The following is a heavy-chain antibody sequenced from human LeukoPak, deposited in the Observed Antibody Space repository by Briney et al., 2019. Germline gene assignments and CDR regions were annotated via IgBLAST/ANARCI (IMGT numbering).Heavy chain of an antibody. CDR3: AREGRLVTYYFDY. CDR2: IWYDGSNK. J-gene: IGHJ4*02. D-gene: IGHD2-21*02. Sequence: PGRSLRLSCAASGFTFSSYGMHWVRQAPGKGLEWVAVIWYDGSNKYYADSVKGRFTISRDNSKNTLYLQMNSLRAEDTAVYYCAREGRLVTYYFDYWGQGTLVTVSS. CDR1: GFTFSSYG. V-gene: IGHV3-33*01.